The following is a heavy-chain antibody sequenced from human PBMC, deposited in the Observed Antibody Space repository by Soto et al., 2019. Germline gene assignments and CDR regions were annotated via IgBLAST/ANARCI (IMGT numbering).Heavy chain of an antibody. J-gene: IGHJ4*02. CDR1: RFIFGDFG. CDR2: ISSSGSHT. V-gene: IGHV3-21*06. CDR3: AREDVQGSSWFRFLDF. D-gene: IGHD6-13*01. Sequence: PGGSLRLSCAASRFIFGDFGVTWARQAPGKGLEWVASISSSGSHTHYSDSVKGRFTISRDNARSTLSLQMNSLRVEDTAVYYCAREDVQGSSWFRFLDFWGQGALVTVSS.